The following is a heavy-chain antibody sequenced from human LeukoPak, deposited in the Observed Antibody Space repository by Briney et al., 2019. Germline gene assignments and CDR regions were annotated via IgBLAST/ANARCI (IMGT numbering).Heavy chain of an antibody. D-gene: IGHD3-10*01. CDR1: GYSISSGYY. J-gene: IGHJ4*02. CDR2: IYHSGST. CDR3: ARQQMELFFPQYFDY. V-gene: IGHV4-38-2*02. Sequence: SETLSLTCTVSGYSISSGYYWGWIRQPPGKGLEWIGSIYHSGSTYYNPSLKSRVTISVDTSKNQFSLKLSSVTAADTAVYFCARQQMELFFPQYFDYWGQGTLVTVSS.